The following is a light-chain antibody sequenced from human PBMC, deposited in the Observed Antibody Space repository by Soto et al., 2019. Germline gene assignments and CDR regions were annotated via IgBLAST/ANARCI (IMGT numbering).Light chain of an antibody. Sequence: DIRLTQSPSTLSASVGDRITITCRASQSISRWLAWYHQKPGKAPKLLIYTTSSLESGVPSRFSGSGSGTEFTLTISSLQPDDFATYNCQLYKDYSWTFGQGTKVEIK. CDR2: TTS. V-gene: IGKV1-5*03. CDR1: QSISRW. CDR3: QLYKDYSWT. J-gene: IGKJ1*01.